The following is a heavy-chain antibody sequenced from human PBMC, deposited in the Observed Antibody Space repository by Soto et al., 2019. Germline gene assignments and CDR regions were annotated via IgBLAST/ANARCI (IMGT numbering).Heavy chain of an antibody. CDR1: GFTFSGHW. Sequence: VQLVESGGGLVQPGGSLRLSCAASGFTFSGHWMSWVRQAPGKGLEWVANINEGGTEKYYVDSVKGRFTISRDNSKNSLYLQMNSLKDEDTAVYYCARGHNRPTYWGQGTLVTVSS. J-gene: IGHJ4*02. CDR2: INEGGTEK. CDR3: ARGHNRPTY. V-gene: IGHV3-7*04.